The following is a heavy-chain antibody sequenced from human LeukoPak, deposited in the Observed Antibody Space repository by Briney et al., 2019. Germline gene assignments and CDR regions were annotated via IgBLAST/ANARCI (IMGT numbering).Heavy chain of an antibody. CDR2: IYHSGST. CDR1: GYSISSGYY. D-gene: IGHD3-3*01. J-gene: IGHJ4*02. V-gene: IGHV4-38-2*01. CDR3: ARSYDFWMGSTDY. Sequence: PSETLSLTCAVSGYSISSGYYWGWIRQPPGKGLEWIGSIYHSGSTYYNPSLKSRVTISIDTSKNQFSLKLSSVTAADTAVYYCARSYDFWMGSTDYWGQGTLVIVSS.